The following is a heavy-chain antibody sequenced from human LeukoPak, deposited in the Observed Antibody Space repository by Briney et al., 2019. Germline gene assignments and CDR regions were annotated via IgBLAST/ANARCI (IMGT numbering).Heavy chain of an antibody. D-gene: IGHD4-11*01. V-gene: IGHV3-21*01. J-gene: IGHJ6*02. CDR3: AGWLTVTRYGMDV. CDR2: ISSSSSYI. Sequence: GGSLRLSCAASGFTFSSYSMNWVRQAPGKGLEWVSSISSSSSYIYYADSVKGRFTISRDNAKNSLYLQMNSLRAEDTAVYYCAGWLTVTRYGMDVWGQGTTVTVSS. CDR1: GFTFSSYS.